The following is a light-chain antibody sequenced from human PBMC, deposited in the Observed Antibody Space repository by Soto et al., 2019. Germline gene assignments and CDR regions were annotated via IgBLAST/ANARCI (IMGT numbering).Light chain of an antibody. CDR3: QQYGSSPYT. CDR1: QSVSSNY. V-gene: IGKV3-20*01. Sequence: EIVLTQSPGTLSLSSGERATLSCRASQSVSSNYLAWYQQKPGQAPRLLIYGASSRATGIPDRFSGSGSGEDFTLTISRLEPEDFAVYYCQQYGSSPYTFGQGIKVEIK. CDR2: GAS. J-gene: IGKJ2*01.